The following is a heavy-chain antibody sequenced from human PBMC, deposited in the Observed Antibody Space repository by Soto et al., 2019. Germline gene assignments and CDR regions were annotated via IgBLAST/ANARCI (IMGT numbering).Heavy chain of an antibody. CDR2: IYYSGST. CDR1: GGPISSYY. J-gene: IGHJ6*02. Sequence: SETLSLTCTVSGGPISSYYWSWIRQPPGKGLEWIGYIYYSGSTNYNPSLKSRVTISVDTSKYQFSLKLSSVTAADTAVYYCARDSRGYDFWSGYASVSYGMDVWGQGTTVTVSS. V-gene: IGHV4-59*01. D-gene: IGHD3-3*01. CDR3: ARDSRGYDFWSGYASVSYGMDV.